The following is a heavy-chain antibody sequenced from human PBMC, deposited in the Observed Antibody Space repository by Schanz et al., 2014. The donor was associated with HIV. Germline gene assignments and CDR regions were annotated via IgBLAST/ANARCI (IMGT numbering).Heavy chain of an antibody. CDR2: VNHSGDT. V-gene: IGHV4-34*02. CDR3: ARAERFGELLPNYFDS. D-gene: IGHD3-10*01. Sequence: QVQLQQWGAGLLKPSETLSLTCAVYGSSVTYFYWTWIRQSPGKGLEWIAEVNHSGDTNYNPSLKSRVTISVDTSKNQFSLKLDSVTAADTAVYYCARAERFGELLPNYFDSWGQGTLVTVSS. CDR1: GSSVTYFY. J-gene: IGHJ4*02.